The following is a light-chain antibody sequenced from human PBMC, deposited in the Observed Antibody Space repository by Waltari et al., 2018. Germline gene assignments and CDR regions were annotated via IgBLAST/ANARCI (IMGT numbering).Light chain of an antibody. Sequence: QSALTQPPSASGSPGQSITISCTGSARDIGAHDSVSWYQQHPGKAPKLLLYDVNRRPSGVPFRFSGSRAGNPASLTVSGLQTEDGADYYCSSYVGADTAVFGPGTKVTVL. J-gene: IGLJ1*01. V-gene: IGLV2-8*01. CDR3: SSYVGADTAV. CDR1: ARDIGAHDS. CDR2: DVN.